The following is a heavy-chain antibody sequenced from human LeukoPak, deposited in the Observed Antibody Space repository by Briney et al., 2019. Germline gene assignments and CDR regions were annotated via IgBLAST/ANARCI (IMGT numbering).Heavy chain of an antibody. CDR3: ARDKPSGSSSGSIFDL. D-gene: IGHD1-26*01. CDR2: IKQDDSEK. V-gene: IGHV3-7*01. CDR1: GFTFSGYW. J-gene: IGHJ3*01. Sequence: GGSLRLSCVVSGFTFSGYWMSWVRQAPGKGLEWVANIKQDDSEKYYGDSVKGRFTISRDNAKNSLYLQMNSLRPEDTAVYYCARDKPSGSSSGSIFDLWGQGTMVTVSP.